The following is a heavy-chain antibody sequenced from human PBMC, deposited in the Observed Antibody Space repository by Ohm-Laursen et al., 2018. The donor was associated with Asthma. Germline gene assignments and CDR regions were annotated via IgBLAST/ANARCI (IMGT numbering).Heavy chain of an antibody. Sequence: GSLRLSCSASGFPFSLYAMDWVRQAPGKGLEWLSYISSDITTIYYADSVKGRFTLSRDNSKNTLYLQMNSLRAEDTAVYYCAREISDPGGMDVWGQGTTVTVSS. CDR1: GFPFSLYA. J-gene: IGHJ6*02. V-gene: IGHV3-48*01. CDR2: ISSDITTI. CDR3: AREISDPGGMDV. D-gene: IGHD1-26*01.